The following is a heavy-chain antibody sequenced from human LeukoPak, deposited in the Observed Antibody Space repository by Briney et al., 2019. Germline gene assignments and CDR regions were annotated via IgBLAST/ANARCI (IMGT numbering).Heavy chain of an antibody. V-gene: IGHV1-18*01. CDR3: ARDGDYDILTGRASNYYMDV. CDR2: ISAYNGNT. Sequence: ASVKVSCKASGYTFTSYGISWVRQAPGQGLEWMGWISAYNGNTNYAQKLQGRVTMTTDTSTSTAYMELRSLRSDDTAAYYCARDGDYDILTGRASNYYMDVWGKGTTVTVSS. J-gene: IGHJ6*03. CDR1: GYTFTSYG. D-gene: IGHD3-9*01.